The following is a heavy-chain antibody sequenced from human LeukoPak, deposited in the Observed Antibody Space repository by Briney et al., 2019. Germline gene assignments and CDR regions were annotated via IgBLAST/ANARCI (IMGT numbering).Heavy chain of an antibody. D-gene: IGHD5-24*01. V-gene: IGHV3-23*01. CDR3: AKDRMATTPNYGMDV. CDR2: ISGSGGSA. J-gene: IGHJ6*02. CDR1: GFTFSSYA. Sequence: QTGGSPRLSCAASGFTFSSYAMSWVRQAPGKGLEWVSAISGSGGSAYYADSVKGRFTISRDNSKNTLYLQMNSLRAEDTAVYYCAKDRMATTPNYGMDVWGQGTTVTVSS.